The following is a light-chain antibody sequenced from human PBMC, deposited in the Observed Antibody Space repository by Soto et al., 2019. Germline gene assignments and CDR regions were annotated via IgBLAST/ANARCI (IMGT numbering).Light chain of an antibody. J-gene: IGKJ1*01. Sequence: IVLTQSPGTLSLSPGETATLSCRASQTGSSSYLAWYQQKSGQAPRLLIYGVSTRATGIPDRFSGSGSGTEFTLTIRRLEPEDFAVYFCQHYGYSQWTFGQGTKVEVK. CDR2: GVS. CDR3: QHYGYSQWT. V-gene: IGKV3-20*01. CDR1: QTGSSSY.